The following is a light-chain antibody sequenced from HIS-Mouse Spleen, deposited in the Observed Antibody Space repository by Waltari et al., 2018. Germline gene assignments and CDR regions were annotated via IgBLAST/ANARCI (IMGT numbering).Light chain of an antibody. CDR3: MQALQTPVH. CDR2: LCS. CDR1: QSLLHSNVYNY. V-gene: IGKV2-28*01. Sequence: DIVMTQSPLSLPVTPGEPASISCRSSQSLLHSNVYNYLDWYLQKPGQAPQLLIYLCSNRASVVPDRFSSSGSGTDFTLKISRVEAEDVGVYYCMQALQTPVHFGQGTKLEIK. J-gene: IGKJ2*01.